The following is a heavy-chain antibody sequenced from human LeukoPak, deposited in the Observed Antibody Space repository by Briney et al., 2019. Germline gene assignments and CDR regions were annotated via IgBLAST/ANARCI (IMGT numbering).Heavy chain of an antibody. CDR1: GYTFTGYY. CDR3: ARDIVMVTYWFDP. Sequence: EASVTVSFKASGYTFTGYYMHWVRQAPGQGLEGMGWINPNSGGTNYAQKFQGRVTMTRDTSISTAYMELSRLRSDDTAVYYCARDIVMVTYWFDPWGQGTLVTVSS. D-gene: IGHD5-18*01. J-gene: IGHJ5*02. V-gene: IGHV1-2*02. CDR2: INPNSGGT.